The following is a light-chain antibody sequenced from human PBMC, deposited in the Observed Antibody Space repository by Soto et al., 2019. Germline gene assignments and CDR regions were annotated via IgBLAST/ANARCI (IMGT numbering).Light chain of an antibody. Sequence: SYELTQPPSVSVFPGQTARITCSGDTLAKRHGYWYQQKPGQAPMLVIYKDRERPSGIPERFSGSSSGTTVTLTISGVQAEHEADYHCQSADNIGTHVIFGGGTKVTVL. CDR3: QSADNIGTHVI. CDR2: KDR. V-gene: IGLV3-25*03. CDR1: TLAKRH. J-gene: IGLJ2*01.